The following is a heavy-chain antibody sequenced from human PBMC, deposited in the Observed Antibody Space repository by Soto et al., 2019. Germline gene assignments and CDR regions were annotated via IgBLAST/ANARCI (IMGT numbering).Heavy chain of an antibody. J-gene: IGHJ4*02. CDR1: GFTFSNYA. CDR2: ISSSGSTI. CDR3: ARDRYDSSGYPLPAFDY. V-gene: IGHV3-11*01. Sequence: GGSLRLSCAASGFTFSNYAMSWVRQAPGKGLEWVSAISSSGSTIYYADSVKGRFTISRDNAKNSLYLQMNSLRAEDTAVYYCARDRYDSSGYPLPAFDYWGQGTLVTVSS. D-gene: IGHD3-22*01.